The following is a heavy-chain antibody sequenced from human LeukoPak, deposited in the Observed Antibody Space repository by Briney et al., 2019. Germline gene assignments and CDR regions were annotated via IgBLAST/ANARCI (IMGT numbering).Heavy chain of an antibody. J-gene: IGHJ4*02. V-gene: IGHV3-30*18. Sequence: GGSLRLSCAASGFTFSSNGMHWVRQAPGKGLEWVAVISYDGSNKYYADSVKGRFTISRDNSKNTLYLQMNSLRSEDTAVYYCAKGAIYYDSSGFTFSDYWGQGTLVTVSS. CDR1: GFTFSSNG. D-gene: IGHD3-22*01. CDR3: AKGAIYYDSSGFTFSDY. CDR2: ISYDGSNK.